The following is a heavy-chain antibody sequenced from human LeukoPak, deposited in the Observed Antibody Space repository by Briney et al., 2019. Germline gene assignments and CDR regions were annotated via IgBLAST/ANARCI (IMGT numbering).Heavy chain of an antibody. Sequence: PGGSLRLSCAASGSIFSSFTMNWVRQAPGKGLEWVSSISSDSKSIYYTDSVKGRFTISRDNGKNSLYLQMNSLRDEDTAIYYCARERLQPQDMDVWGQGTTVTVSS. D-gene: IGHD5-24*01. CDR1: GSIFSSFT. J-gene: IGHJ6*02. CDR2: ISSDSKSI. CDR3: ARERLQPQDMDV. V-gene: IGHV3-48*02.